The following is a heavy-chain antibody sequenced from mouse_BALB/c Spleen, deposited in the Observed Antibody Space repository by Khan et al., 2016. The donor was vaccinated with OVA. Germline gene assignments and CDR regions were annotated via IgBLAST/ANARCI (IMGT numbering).Heavy chain of an antibody. V-gene: IGHV14-1*02. CDR1: GFNIKDYY. CDR3: ARRGYGNYWFAY. J-gene: IGHJ3*01. Sequence: EVELVESGAELVRPGALVKLSCKASGFNIKDYYMYWVKQRPEQGLEWIGWIDPENGNTIYDPKFQGKASITADTSSNTAYLQLSSLTSEDTAVYYCARRGYGNYWFAYWGQGTLVTVSA. D-gene: IGHD2-1*01. CDR2: IDPENGNT.